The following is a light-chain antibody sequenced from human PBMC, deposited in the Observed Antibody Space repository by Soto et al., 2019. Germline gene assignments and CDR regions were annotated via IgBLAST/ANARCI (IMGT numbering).Light chain of an antibody. J-gene: IGKJ4*01. CDR2: AAS. V-gene: IGKV1-12*01. CDR1: QDISTW. Sequence: DIKMTQSPSSVSASVGDRVTITCRASQDISTWVAWYQQKPGKAPKLPISAASTLQSGVPRRFSGSGSGTDFNLIISSLQPEDFATYFCQQGDSFPFTFGGGTKVDIK. CDR3: QQGDSFPFT.